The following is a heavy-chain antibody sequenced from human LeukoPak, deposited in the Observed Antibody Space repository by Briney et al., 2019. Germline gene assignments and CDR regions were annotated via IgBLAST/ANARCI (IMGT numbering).Heavy chain of an antibody. D-gene: IGHD1-26*01. Sequence: PSETLSLTCTVSGGSISSTSYHWDWIRQPPGKGLEWIGSIHYSGSTYYNPSLKSRVTISLDTSRNQFSLKLSSVTAADTAVYYCARLGRLVFYFDYWGQGTLVSVSS. CDR1: GGSISSTSYH. V-gene: IGHV4-39*01. CDR3: ARLGRLVFYFDY. J-gene: IGHJ4*02. CDR2: IHYSGST.